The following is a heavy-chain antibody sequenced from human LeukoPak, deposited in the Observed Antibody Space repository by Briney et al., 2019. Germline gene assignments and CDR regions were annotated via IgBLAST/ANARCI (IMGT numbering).Heavy chain of an antibody. CDR2: INPNSGGT. Sequence: ASVKVSCKASRYTFTGYYMHWVRQAPGQGLEWMGWINPNSGGTNYAQKFQGRVTMTRDTSISTAYMELSRLRSDDTAVYYCATERITIFGVVIDYWGQGTLVTVSS. CDR1: RYTFTGYY. V-gene: IGHV1-2*02. J-gene: IGHJ4*02. CDR3: ATERITIFGVVIDY. D-gene: IGHD3-3*01.